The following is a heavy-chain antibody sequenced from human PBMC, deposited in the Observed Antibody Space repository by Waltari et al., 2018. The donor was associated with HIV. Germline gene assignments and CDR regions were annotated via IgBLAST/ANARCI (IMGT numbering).Heavy chain of an antibody. CDR1: GYTFTSYS. Sequence: QVQLVQSGAEVKKPGASVKVSCKASGYTFTSYSISWVRQAPGKGLEWMGWISAYNGNTNYEQKLQGRVTMTTDTSTSTAYMELRSLRSDDTAVYYCARDIPQMTTVTTFRHNDYWGQGTLVTVSS. J-gene: IGHJ4*02. CDR3: ARDIPQMTTVTTFRHNDY. CDR2: ISAYNGNT. V-gene: IGHV1-18*01. D-gene: IGHD4-4*01.